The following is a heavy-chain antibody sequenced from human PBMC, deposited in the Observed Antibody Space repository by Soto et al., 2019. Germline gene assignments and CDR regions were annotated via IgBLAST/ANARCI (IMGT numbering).Heavy chain of an antibody. D-gene: IGHD6-19*01. J-gene: IGHJ4*02. V-gene: IGHV4-30-2*01. CDR3: ASAGGLGAVAADY. Sequence: QLQLQESGSGLVKPSQTLSLTCAVSGGSISSGGYSWSWIRQPPGKGLEWIGYIYHSGSTYYNPSLKRPVATSVDRSKNQCSLKLSSVPAADTAVYYCASAGGLGAVAADYWGQGTLVTVSS. CDR1: GGSISSGGYS. CDR2: IYHSGST.